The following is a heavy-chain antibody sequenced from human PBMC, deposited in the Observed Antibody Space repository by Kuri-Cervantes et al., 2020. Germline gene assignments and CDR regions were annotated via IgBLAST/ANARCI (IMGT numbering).Heavy chain of an antibody. D-gene: IGHD6-13*01. Sequence: GESLKISCAASGFTFSNYAMSWVRQAPGKGLEWVSTISGNGGSTYYADSVKGRFTISRDNSKNTLYLQMNSLRAEDTAVYYCAREMCSSSPFDYWGQGTLVTVSS. CDR1: GFTFSNYA. CDR3: AREMCSSSPFDY. J-gene: IGHJ4*02. V-gene: IGHV3-23*01. CDR2: ISGNGGST.